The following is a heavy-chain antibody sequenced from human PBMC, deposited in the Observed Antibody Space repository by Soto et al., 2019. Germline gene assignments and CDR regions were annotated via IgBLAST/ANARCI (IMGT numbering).Heavy chain of an antibody. Sequence: GGSLRLSCAASGFTFSNAWMSRVRQAPGKGLEWVGRIKSRTDGGTTDYAAPVKGRFTISRDDSKNTLYLQMNSLKTEDTAVYYCTTKKPDSGYDHYGMDVWGQGTTVTVSS. CDR1: GFTFSNAW. CDR2: IKSRTDGGTT. D-gene: IGHD1-26*01. J-gene: IGHJ6*02. V-gene: IGHV3-15*01. CDR3: TTKKPDSGYDHYGMDV.